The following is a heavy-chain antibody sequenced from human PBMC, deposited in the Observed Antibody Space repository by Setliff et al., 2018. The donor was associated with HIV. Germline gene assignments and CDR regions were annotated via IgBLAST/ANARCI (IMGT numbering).Heavy chain of an antibody. V-gene: IGHV4-34*01. CDR2: INHSGST. J-gene: IGHJ4*02. CDR1: GGSISNYY. Sequence: SETLSLTCTVSGGSISNYYWSWIRQPAGKELEWIGEINHSGSTNYNPSLKSRVTISIDTSKNQFSLKLSSVTAADTAVYYCARGMVRGLRWNYWGQGTLVTVSS. D-gene: IGHD3-10*01. CDR3: ARGMVRGLRWNY.